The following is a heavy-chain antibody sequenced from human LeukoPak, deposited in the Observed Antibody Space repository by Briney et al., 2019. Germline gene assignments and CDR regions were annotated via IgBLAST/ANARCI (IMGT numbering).Heavy chain of an antibody. V-gene: IGHV4-59*01. J-gene: IGHJ5*02. CDR1: GGSISSYY. CDR3: ARAPYDFWSGYYQYNWFDP. CDR2: IYYSGST. D-gene: IGHD3-3*01. Sequence: SETLSLTCTVSGGSISSYYWSWIRQPPGKGLEWIGYIYYSGSTNYNPSLKSRVTISVDTSKNQFSLKLSSVTAADTAVYYCARAPYDFWSGYYQYNWFDPWGQGTLVTVSS.